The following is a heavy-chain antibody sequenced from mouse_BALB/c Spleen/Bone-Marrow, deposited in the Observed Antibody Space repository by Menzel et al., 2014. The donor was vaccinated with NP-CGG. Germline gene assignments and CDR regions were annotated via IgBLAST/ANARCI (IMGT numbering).Heavy chain of an antibody. CDR2: INPYNCVI. J-gene: IGHJ4*01. V-gene: IGHV1-18*01. Sequence: EVQRVESVTVLVKPGASITISCQASGYSFTAYTMNWVKQSHGKNLEWIGLINPYNCVINYNQKFEGKATFTVDKSSSTAYMELLSLTSEDSAVYYCARFYYGSNYAMECWGQGTSVTVSS. CDR1: GYSFTAYT. D-gene: IGHD1-1*01. CDR3: ARFYYGSNYAMEC.